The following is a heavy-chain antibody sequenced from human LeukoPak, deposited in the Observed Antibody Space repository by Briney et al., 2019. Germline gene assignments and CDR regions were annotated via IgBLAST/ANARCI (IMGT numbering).Heavy chain of an antibody. CDR3: ASKTYGSGSYTY. CDR2: IYHSGST. Sequence: PPGTPSLTCAVSGGSISSSNWWSWVRQPPGKGLEWIGEIYHSGSTNYNPSLQSRVTISVDKSENQFSLKLSSVTAADTAVYYCASKTYGSGSYTYRGQGTLVTVSS. J-gene: IGHJ4*02. V-gene: IGHV4-4*03. D-gene: IGHD3-10*01. CDR1: GGSISSSNW.